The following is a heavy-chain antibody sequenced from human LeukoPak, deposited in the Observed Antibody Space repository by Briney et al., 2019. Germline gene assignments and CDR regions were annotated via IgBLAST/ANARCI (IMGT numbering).Heavy chain of an antibody. CDR1: GYTFAGFY. Sequence: ASVKVSCKASGYTFAGFYIHWVRQAPGQGLEWMGWINPNNGATNYAQKFLGRVAVTTDTSISTAYMDLCSLKSDDTAVYYCARSQYDVLTGSPDYWGQGTLVTVSS. D-gene: IGHD3-9*01. CDR3: ARSQYDVLTGSPDY. CDR2: INPNNGAT. V-gene: IGHV1-2*02. J-gene: IGHJ4*02.